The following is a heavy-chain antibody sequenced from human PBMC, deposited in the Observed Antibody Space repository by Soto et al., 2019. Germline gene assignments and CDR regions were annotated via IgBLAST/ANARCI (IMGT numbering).Heavy chain of an antibody. J-gene: IGHJ5*02. Sequence: ASVKVSCKASGYTFTSYDINWVRQVTGQGLEWMGWMNPSSGSTGYAQKFQGRVTITRDTSASTAYMELSSLRSEDTAVYYCARDPTSYDFWSGYITTEENWFDPWGQGTLVTVSS. CDR1: GYTFTSYD. CDR2: MNPSSGST. V-gene: IGHV1-8*01. D-gene: IGHD3-3*01. CDR3: ARDPTSYDFWSGYITTEENWFDP.